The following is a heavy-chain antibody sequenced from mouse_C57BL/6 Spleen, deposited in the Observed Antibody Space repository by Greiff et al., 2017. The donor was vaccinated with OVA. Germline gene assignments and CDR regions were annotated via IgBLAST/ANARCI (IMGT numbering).Heavy chain of an antibody. D-gene: IGHD2-1*01. Sequence: EVKLVESEGGLVQPGSSMKLSCTASGFTFSDYYMAWVRQVPEKGLEWVANINYDGSSTYYLDSLKSRFIISRDNAKNILYLQMSSLKSEDTATYYCARDDGGNRWVDYWGQGTSVTVSS. J-gene: IGHJ4*01. V-gene: IGHV5-16*01. CDR1: GFTFSDYY. CDR3: ARDDGGNRWVDY. CDR2: INYDGSST.